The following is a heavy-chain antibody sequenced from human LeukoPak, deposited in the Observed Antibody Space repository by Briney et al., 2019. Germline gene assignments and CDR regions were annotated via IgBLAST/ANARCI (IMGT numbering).Heavy chain of an antibody. J-gene: IGHJ4*02. Sequence: SETLSLTCTVSGGSISSDNNYWGWIRQPPGKGLEWIGSIHYSGSTYYNPSLKSRVTISVDTSKNQFSLKLSSVTAADTAVYYCVNLSSSWYIAYWGQGTLVTVSS. CDR1: GGSISSDNNY. D-gene: IGHD6-13*01. CDR2: IHYSGST. V-gene: IGHV4-39*01. CDR3: VNLSSSWYIAY.